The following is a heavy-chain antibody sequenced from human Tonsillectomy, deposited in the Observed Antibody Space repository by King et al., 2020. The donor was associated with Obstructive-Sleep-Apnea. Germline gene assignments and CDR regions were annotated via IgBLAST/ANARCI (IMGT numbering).Heavy chain of an antibody. CDR2: ISYDGSNK. J-gene: IGHJ4*02. CDR1: GFTFSSYA. D-gene: IGHD2-21*01. Sequence: VQLVESGGGVVQPGRSLRLSCAASGFTFSSYAMHWVRQAPGKGLEWVAVISYDGSNKYYADSVKGRFTISRENSKNTLYLQMNSLRAEDTAVYYCAIEHIGTYVGVFDYWGQGTLVTVSS. CDR3: AIEHIGTYVGVFDY. V-gene: IGHV3-30-3*01.